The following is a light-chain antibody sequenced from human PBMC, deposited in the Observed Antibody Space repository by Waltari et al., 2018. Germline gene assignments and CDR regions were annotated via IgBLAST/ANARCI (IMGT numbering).Light chain of an antibody. Sequence: IQMTQSPSSLSASVGDRVTITCRPSQGIISYLNWYQQKPGKAPNLLIYDATRLESGVPSRFSGSGSGTEFTLTISSLQPEDCATYYCQQYNSLPLTFGGGTKVEIK. V-gene: IGKV1-13*02. CDR3: QQYNSLPLT. CDR2: DAT. CDR1: QGIISY. J-gene: IGKJ4*01.